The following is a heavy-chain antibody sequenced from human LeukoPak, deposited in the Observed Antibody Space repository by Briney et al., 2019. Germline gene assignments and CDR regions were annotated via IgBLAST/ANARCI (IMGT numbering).Heavy chain of an antibody. CDR1: GFTFSSYW. CDR2: INPGVSSI. J-gene: IGHJ4*02. CDR3: ARSNQADDY. D-gene: IGHD1-14*01. V-gene: IGHV3-74*01. Sequence: GRSLRLSCAPSGFTFSSYWMHWVRQVPGKGLVWVARINPGVSSITSADSVKGRFTISRDNANNTLYLQMAGLGAEDTGVYYCARSNQADDYWGQGTLVTVSS.